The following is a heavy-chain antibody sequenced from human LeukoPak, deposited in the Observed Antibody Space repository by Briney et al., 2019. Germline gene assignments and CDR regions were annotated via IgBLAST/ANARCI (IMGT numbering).Heavy chain of an antibody. V-gene: IGHV3-21*01. J-gene: IGHJ6*02. CDR3: ARVTVSSSWYYGMDV. CDR1: GFTFSSYS. CDR2: ISSSSSYI. Sequence: GGSLRLSCAASGFTFSSYSMNWGGQAPGKGLEWVSSISSSSSYIYYADSVKGRVTISRDNAKNSLYLQMNSLRAEDTAVYYCARVTVSSSWYYGMDVWGQGTTVTVSS. D-gene: IGHD6-13*01.